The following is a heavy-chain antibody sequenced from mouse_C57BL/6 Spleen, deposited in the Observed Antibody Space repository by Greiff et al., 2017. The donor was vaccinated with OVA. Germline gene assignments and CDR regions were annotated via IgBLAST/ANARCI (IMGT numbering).Heavy chain of an antibody. V-gene: IGHV1-15*01. CDR1: GYTFTDYE. J-gene: IGHJ2*01. CDR2: IDPETGGT. Sequence: VQLQQSGAELVRPGASVTLSCKASGYTFTDYEMHWVKQTPVHGLEWIGAIDPETGGTAYNQKFKGKAILTADKSSSTAYMELRSRTSEDSAVYYCTRETSYYYWGQGTTLTVSS. CDR3: TRETSYYY. D-gene: IGHD1-1*01.